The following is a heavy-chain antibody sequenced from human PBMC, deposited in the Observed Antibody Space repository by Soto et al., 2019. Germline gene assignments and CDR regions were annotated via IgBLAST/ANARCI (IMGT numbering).Heavy chain of an antibody. J-gene: IGHJ4*02. D-gene: IGHD6-13*01. CDR1: GYTLTELS. CDR2: FDPEDGET. CDR3: ASPSTRTELALDY. V-gene: IGHV1-24*01. Sequence: ASVKVSCKVSGYTLTELSMHWVRQAPGKGLEWMGGFDPEDGETIYAQKFQGRVAMTEDTSTDTAYMELSSLRSEDTAVYYCASPSTRTELALDYWGQGTLVTVSS.